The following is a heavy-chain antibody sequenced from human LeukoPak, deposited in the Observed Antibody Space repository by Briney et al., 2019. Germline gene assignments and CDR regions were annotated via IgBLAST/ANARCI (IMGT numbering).Heavy chain of an antibody. V-gene: IGHV3-23*01. CDR3: ANHRWLQREFYYFDY. CDR1: GLRFRSYA. J-gene: IGHJ4*02. D-gene: IGHD5-24*01. CDR2: ISGSGGST. Sequence: GGSLRLSCVASGLRFRSYAMSWVRQAPGKGLEWVSAISGSGGSTYYADSVKGRFTISRDNSKNTLYLQMNSLRAEDTAVYYCANHRWLQREFYYFDYWGQGTLVTVSS.